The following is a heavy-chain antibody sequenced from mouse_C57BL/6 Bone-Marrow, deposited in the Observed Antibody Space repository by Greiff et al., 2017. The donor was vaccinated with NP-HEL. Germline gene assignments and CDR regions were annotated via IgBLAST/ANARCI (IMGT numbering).Heavy chain of an antibody. CDR1: GYTFTSYW. CDR2: IYPGSGST. CDR3: ARGGSKFAY. V-gene: IGHV1-55*01. J-gene: IGHJ3*01. D-gene: IGHD1-1*01. Sequence: QVQLQLPGAELVKLGASVKMSCKASGYTFTSYWITWVKQRPGQGLEWIGDIYPGSGSTNYNEKFKSKATLTVDTSSSTAYMQRSSLTSEDSAVYYCARGGSKFAYWGQGTLVTVSA.